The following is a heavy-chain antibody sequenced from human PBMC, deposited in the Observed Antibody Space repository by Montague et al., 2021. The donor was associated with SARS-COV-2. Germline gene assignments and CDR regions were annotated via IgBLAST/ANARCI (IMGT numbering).Heavy chain of an antibody. J-gene: IGHJ4*02. CDR2: SYYRSKWYN. D-gene: IGHD4-11*01. CDR3: ARISVGSKYYFDF. V-gene: IGHV6-1*01. Sequence: CAISGDSVSSNIATWNWIRQSPSRGLEWPGRSYYRSKWYNDYAESVKSRITIDPDTSKHQFSLHLNSVTPEDTAVYYCARISVGSKYYFDFWGQGALVTVSS. CDR1: GDSVSSNIAT.